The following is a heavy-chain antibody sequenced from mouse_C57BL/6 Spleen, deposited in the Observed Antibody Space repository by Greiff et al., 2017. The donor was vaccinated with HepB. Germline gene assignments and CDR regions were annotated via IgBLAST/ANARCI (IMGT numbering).Heavy chain of an antibody. D-gene: IGHD1-1*01. CDR3: ARMIYYYGSDY. CDR2: ISYDGSN. Sequence: EVQLQESGPGLVKPSQSLSLTCSVTGYSITSGYYWNWIRQFPGNKLEWMGYISYDGSNNYNPSLKNRISITRDTSKNQFFLKLNSVTTEDTATYYCARMIYYYGSDYWGQGTTLTVSS. V-gene: IGHV3-6*01. CDR1: GYSITSGYY. J-gene: IGHJ2*01.